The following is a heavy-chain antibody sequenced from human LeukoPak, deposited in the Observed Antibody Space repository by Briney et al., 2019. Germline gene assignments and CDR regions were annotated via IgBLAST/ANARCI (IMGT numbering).Heavy chain of an antibody. CDR2: ISGSGGST. CDR3: AKGEQQLVLFYYMDV. CDR1: GFTFSSYA. Sequence: GGSLRLSCAASGFTFSSYAMSWVRQAPGKGLEWVSAISGSGGSTYYADSVKGRFTISRDNSKNTLYLQMNSLRAEDTAVYYCAKGEQQLVLFYYMDVWGKGTTVIVSS. D-gene: IGHD6-13*01. J-gene: IGHJ6*03. V-gene: IGHV3-23*01.